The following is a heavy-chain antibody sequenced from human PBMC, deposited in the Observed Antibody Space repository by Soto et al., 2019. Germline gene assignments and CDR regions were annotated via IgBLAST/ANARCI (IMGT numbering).Heavy chain of an antibody. V-gene: IGHV4-59*08. Sequence: PSETQALTCSVSGDSISSYYWSWIRQPPGKGLEWIGYIYYSGSTNYNPSLKSRVTISVDTSKNQSSLKLSSVTAADTAVYYCARYYYYYMDVWGKGTTVTVSS. CDR3: ARYYYYYMDV. CDR1: GDSISSYY. J-gene: IGHJ6*03. CDR2: IYYSGST.